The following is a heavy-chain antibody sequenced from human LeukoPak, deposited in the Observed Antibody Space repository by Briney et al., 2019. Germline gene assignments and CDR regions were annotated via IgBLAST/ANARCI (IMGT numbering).Heavy chain of an antibody. CDR2: INPNSGGT. Sequence: ASVKVSCKASGYTFTGYYMHWVRQAPGQGLEWMGWINPNSGGTNYAQKFQGRVTMTRDTSISTAYMELSRLRSDDPAVYYCASRDGYNEGFDYWGQGTLVTVSS. D-gene: IGHD5-24*01. CDR1: GYTFTGYY. CDR3: ASRDGYNEGFDY. V-gene: IGHV1-2*02. J-gene: IGHJ4*02.